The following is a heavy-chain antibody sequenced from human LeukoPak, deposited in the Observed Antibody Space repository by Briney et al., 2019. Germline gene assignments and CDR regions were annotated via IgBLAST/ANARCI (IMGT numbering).Heavy chain of an antibody. CDR2: INPNSGGT. Sequence: ASVKVSCKASGYTFTDYYMHWVRQAPGPGLEWMGWINPNSGGTNSAQKFQGRVTMTRDTSISTGYMELSRLRSDDTAVYYCARGVSGYFYLFDCWGQGTLVTVSS. J-gene: IGHJ4*02. V-gene: IGHV1-2*02. CDR3: ARGVSGYFYLFDC. CDR1: GYTFTDYY. D-gene: IGHD3-22*01.